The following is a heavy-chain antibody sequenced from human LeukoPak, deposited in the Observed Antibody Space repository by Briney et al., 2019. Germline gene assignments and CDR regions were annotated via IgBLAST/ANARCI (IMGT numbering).Heavy chain of an antibody. CDR2: IKQDGSKK. D-gene: IGHD3-22*01. J-gene: IGHJ4*02. Sequence: GGSLRLSCVASGFPFSSYWMTWVRQAPGKGLEWVANIKQDGSKKSYVDSVKGRFTISRDNAKNSLYLQLDSLRAEDTAVYYCARLDSSGYYFPGVSDYWGQGTLVTVSS. CDR3: ARLDSSGYYFPGVSDY. CDR1: GFPFSSYW. V-gene: IGHV3-7*01.